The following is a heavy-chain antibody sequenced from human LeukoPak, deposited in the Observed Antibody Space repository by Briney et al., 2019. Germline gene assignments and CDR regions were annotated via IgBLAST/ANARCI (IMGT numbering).Heavy chain of an antibody. CDR3: AGHHPRNTVDF. D-gene: IGHD2/OR15-2a*01. CDR2: ISDIGSI. V-gene: IGHV4-59*08. CDR1: GGSISSYY. J-gene: IGHJ4*02. Sequence: SETLSLTCTVPGGSISSYYWSWIRQPPGKGLEWIAYISDIGSINYNPSLKSRVTISLETSKNQFSLKLSSVTAADTAVYYCAGHHPRNTVDFWGQGTLVTVSS.